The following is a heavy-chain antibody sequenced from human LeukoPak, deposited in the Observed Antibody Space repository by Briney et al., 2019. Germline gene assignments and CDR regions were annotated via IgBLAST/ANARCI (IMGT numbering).Heavy chain of an antibody. CDR1: GGSISSGSYY. D-gene: IGHD4-17*01. CDR2: IYYSGST. Sequence: PSQTLSLTCTVSGGSISSGSYYWSWIRQPPGKGLEWIGYIYYSGSTNYNPSLKSRVTISVDTSKNQFSLKLSSVTAADTAVYYCARDLDGDSYWGQGTLVTVSS. V-gene: IGHV4-61*01. CDR3: ARDLDGDSY. J-gene: IGHJ4*02.